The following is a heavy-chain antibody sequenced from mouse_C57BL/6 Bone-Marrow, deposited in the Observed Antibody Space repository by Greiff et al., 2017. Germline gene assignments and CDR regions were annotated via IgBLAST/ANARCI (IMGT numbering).Heavy chain of an antibody. CDR3: ARDWDYFDY. V-gene: IGHV14-4*01. Sequence: EVQLQQSGAELVRPGASVKLSCTASGFNIKDDYMHWVKQRPEQGLEWIGWIDPENGDTEYASKFKGKATLTADKSSSTAYMQLSSLTSEDSAVYFCARDWDYFDYWGQGTTLTVSS. CDR1: GFNIKDDY. J-gene: IGHJ2*01. CDR2: IDPENGDT. D-gene: IGHD4-1*01.